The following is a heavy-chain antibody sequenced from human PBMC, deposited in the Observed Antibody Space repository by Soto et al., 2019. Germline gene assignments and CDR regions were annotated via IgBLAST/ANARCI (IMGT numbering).Heavy chain of an antibody. D-gene: IGHD3-10*01. Sequence: SGPTLVKPTQTLTLTCTFSGFSLSTSGVGVGWIRQPPGKALEWLALIYWDDDKRYSPSLKSRLTITKDTSKNQVVLTMTNMDPVDTATYYCAHIRADYYGSGSYEYFQHWGQGTLVTVSS. CDR2: IYWDDDK. CDR1: GFSLSTSGVG. CDR3: AHIRADYYGSGSYEYFQH. J-gene: IGHJ1*01. V-gene: IGHV2-5*02.